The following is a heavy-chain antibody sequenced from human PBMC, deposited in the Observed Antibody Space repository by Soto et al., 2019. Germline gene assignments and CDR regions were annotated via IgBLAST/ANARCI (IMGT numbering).Heavy chain of an antibody. CDR2: IYYSRTT. V-gene: IGHV4-39*01. CDR3: ARLLTAAAHTVY. J-gene: IGHJ4*02. CDR1: GGSISSNNYH. Sequence: LSETLSLTCTVSGGSISSNNYHWGWILQPPGKGLDWIGTIYYSRTTYYKPSLKSRVTISVDTSKNQFSLKLISVTAADTAVYYCARLLTAAAHTVYWGQGTLVTVSS. D-gene: IGHD6-13*01.